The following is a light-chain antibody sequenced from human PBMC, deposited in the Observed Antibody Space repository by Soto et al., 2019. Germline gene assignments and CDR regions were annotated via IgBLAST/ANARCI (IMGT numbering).Light chain of an antibody. CDR3: VLYMGGGNWV. CDR2: NTN. J-gene: IGLJ3*02. CDR1: SGSVSTSYY. Sequence: QAVVTQESSFSVSLGRTVTLTCGLSSGSVSTSYYATWCQQTPGQAPRTLIYNTNSRSSGVPDRFSGSILGNKAALTITGAQADDESDYYCVLYMGGGNWVFGGGTKLTVL. V-gene: IGLV8-61*01.